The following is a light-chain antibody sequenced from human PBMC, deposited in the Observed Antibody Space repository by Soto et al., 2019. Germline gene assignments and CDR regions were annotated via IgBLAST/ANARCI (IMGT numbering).Light chain of an antibody. CDR1: QSVSSSY. Sequence: EIVLTQSPGTLSLSPVERATLSCRASQSVSSSYLAWYQQKPGQAPRLLISGASSRAADIPDRFSGSGSGTDFTLTINRLEPEDFAVYYCQQYGSSGTFGQGTKVDI. CDR3: QQYGSSGT. J-gene: IGKJ1*01. V-gene: IGKV3-20*01. CDR2: GAS.